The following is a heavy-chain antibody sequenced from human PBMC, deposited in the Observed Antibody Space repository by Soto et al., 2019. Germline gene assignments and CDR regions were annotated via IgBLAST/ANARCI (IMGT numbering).Heavy chain of an antibody. CDR2: INPSGST. V-gene: IGHV4-39*01. D-gene: IGHD2-21*02. Sequence: PSDTLSLTCSVSGGSINGNNYYWGWIRQPPGKGLEWVGSINPSGSTHYNASRKSRITISVDTPKNQFSLRLSSVTAADTAVYYCARQVATGFGYWGQGTLVTVS. CDR1: GGSINGNNYY. J-gene: IGHJ4*02. CDR3: ARQVATGFGY.